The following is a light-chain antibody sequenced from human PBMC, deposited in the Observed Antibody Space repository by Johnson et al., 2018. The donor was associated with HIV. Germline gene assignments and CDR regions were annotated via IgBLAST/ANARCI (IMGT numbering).Light chain of an antibody. Sequence: QSVLTQPPSVSAAPGQKVTISCSGSSSNIGNNYVSWYQQLPETAPKILIYENNKRPSGIPDRFSGSKSGTSATLGITGLQTGDEADYYCGTWDSSLSAYVFGTGTKVTVL. J-gene: IGLJ1*01. V-gene: IGLV1-51*02. CDR1: SSNIGNNY. CDR3: GTWDSSLSAYV. CDR2: ENN.